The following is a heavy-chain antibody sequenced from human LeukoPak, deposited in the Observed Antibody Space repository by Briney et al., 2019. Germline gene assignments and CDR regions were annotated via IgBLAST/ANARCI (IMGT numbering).Heavy chain of an antibody. CDR1: GFTFSGSA. Sequence: GGSLRLSCAASGFTFSGSAMHWVRQASGKGLEWVGRIRSKANSYATAYAASVKGRFTISRDDSKNTAYLQMNSLKTEDTAVYYCTSHGGDSSGYYFRDYWGQGTLVTVFS. J-gene: IGHJ4*02. CDR3: TSHGGDSSGYYFRDY. CDR2: IRSKANSYAT. D-gene: IGHD3-22*01. V-gene: IGHV3-73*01.